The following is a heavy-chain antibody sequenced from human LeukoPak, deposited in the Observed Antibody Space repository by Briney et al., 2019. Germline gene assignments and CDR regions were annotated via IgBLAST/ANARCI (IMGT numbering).Heavy chain of an antibody. D-gene: IGHD3-10*02. CDR2: ISSSSSYI. V-gene: IGHV3-21*01. J-gene: IGHJ6*04. CDR3: AELGITMIGGV. CDR1: GFTFSSYS. Sequence: GGSLRLSCAASGFTFSSYSMNWVRQAPGKGLEWVSSISSSSSYIYYADSVKGRFTISRDNAKNSLYLQMNSLRAEGTAVYYCAELGITMIGGVWGKGTTVTISS.